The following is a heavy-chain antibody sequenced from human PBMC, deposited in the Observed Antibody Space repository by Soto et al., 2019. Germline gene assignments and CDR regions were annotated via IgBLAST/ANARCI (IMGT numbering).Heavy chain of an antibody. Sequence: QVQLVESGGGVVQPGRSLRLSCAASGFTFSRSGMHWVRQAPGKGLEWVAVIWYDGSKKYYVDSVKGRFTVSRDNSKNTLYLEMSSLRAEDPAVYYCARDGGFDYWGQGTLVIVSS. CDR1: GFTFSRSG. V-gene: IGHV3-33*01. CDR2: IWYDGSKK. CDR3: ARDGGFDY. D-gene: IGHD3-16*01. J-gene: IGHJ4*02.